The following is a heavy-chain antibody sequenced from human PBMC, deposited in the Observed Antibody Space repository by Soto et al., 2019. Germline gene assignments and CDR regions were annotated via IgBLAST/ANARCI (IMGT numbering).Heavy chain of an antibody. J-gene: IGHJ6*03. CDR2: IIPILGIA. CDR1: GGTFSSYT. Sequence: QVQLVQSGAEVKKPGSSVKVSCKASGGTFSSYTISWVRQAPGQGLEWMGRIIPILGIANYAQKFQGRVTITADKATSTAYMELSSLRSEDTAVYYCARCVRSSGQHYYYYYMDVWGKGTTVTVSS. D-gene: IGHD6-19*01. V-gene: IGHV1-69*02. CDR3: ARCVRSSGQHYYYYYMDV.